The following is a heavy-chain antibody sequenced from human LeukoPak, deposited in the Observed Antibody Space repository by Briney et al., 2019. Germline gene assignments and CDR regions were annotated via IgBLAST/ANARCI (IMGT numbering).Heavy chain of an antibody. J-gene: IGHJ4*02. Sequence: SETLSLTCTVSGGSISTFYWSWIRQPPGKGLEWIGYIYYSGSTNYNPSLKSRLTISVDTSKNQFSLKLSSVTAADTAVYYCARAGGFFSPFGYWGQGTLVTVSS. CDR2: IYYSGST. CDR1: GGSISTFY. CDR3: ARAGGFFSPFGY. D-gene: IGHD3-16*01. V-gene: IGHV4-59*01.